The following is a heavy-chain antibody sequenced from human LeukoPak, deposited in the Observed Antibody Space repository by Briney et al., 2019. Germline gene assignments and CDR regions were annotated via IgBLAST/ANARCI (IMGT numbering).Heavy chain of an antibody. V-gene: IGHV4-34*01. J-gene: IGHJ4*02. Sequence: SETLSLTCAVYGGSFSGYYWSWIRQPPGKGLEWIGEINHSGSTNYNPSLKSRVTISVDTSKNQFSLKLSSVTAADTAVYYCARDLGGSSHFDYWGQGTLVTVSS. D-gene: IGHD6-13*01. CDR1: GGSFSGYY. CDR2: INHSGST. CDR3: ARDLGGSSHFDY.